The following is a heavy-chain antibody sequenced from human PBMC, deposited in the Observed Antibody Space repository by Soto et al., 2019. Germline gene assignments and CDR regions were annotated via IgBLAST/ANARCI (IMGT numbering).Heavy chain of an antibody. CDR2: IKEDGGTK. CDR3: ARSTKNWFDP. V-gene: IGHV3-7*05. Sequence: VQLVASGGGLVQPGGSLRLSCAASGFTFGAYYMSWVRQAPGKGLEWVANIKEDGGTKNYVDSVKGRFAISRDNANNSLYLQMNSLRVEDTAVYYCARSTKNWFDPWGQGALVTVSS. CDR1: GFTFGAYY. D-gene: IGHD1-1*01. J-gene: IGHJ5*02.